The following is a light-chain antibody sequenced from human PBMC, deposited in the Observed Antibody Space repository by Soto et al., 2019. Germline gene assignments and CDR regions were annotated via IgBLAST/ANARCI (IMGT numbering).Light chain of an antibody. CDR1: SSDVGDYNL. Sequence: QSVLTQPPSASGSPGQSVTISCTGTSSDVGDYNLVSWYQQHPGRAPKLMIYEVSKRPSGVPDRFSGSKSGNTASLTVSGLQAEDEADYYCSSYAGTNNFDVFGTGTKLTVL. CDR2: EVS. J-gene: IGLJ1*01. V-gene: IGLV2-8*01. CDR3: SSYAGTNNFDV.